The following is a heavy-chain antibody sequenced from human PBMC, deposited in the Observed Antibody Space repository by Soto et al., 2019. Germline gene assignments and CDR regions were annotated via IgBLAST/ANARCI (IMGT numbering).Heavy chain of an antibody. CDR1: GGTFSSYT. CDR3: ARDQGEWLVLDAFDI. Sequence: SVKVSCKASGGTFSSYTISWVRQAPGQGLEWMGRIIPILGIANYAQKFQGRVTMTADKSTSTAYMELRSLRSDDTAVYYCARDQGEWLVLDAFDIWGQGTMVTVSS. J-gene: IGHJ3*02. CDR2: IIPILGIA. D-gene: IGHD6-19*01. V-gene: IGHV1-69*04.